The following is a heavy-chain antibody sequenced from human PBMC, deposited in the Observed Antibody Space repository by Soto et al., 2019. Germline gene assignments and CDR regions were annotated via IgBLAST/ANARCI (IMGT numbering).Heavy chain of an antibody. J-gene: IGHJ4*02. V-gene: IGHV3-30-3*01. CDR3: ARDPEMATIALYYFDY. D-gene: IGHD5-12*01. CDR1: GFTFSSYA. CDR2: ISYDGSNK. Sequence: PGGSLRLSCAASGFTFSSYAMHWVRQAPCKGLEWVAVISYDGSNKYYADSVKGRFTISRDNSKNTLYLQMNSLRAEDTAVYYCARDPEMATIALYYFDYWGQGTLVTVSS.